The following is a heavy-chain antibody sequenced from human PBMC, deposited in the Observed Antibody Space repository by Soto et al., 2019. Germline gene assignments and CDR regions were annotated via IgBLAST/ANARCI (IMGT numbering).Heavy chain of an antibody. CDR2: IIHNFGTP. CDR1: GGTFSSYA. J-gene: IGHJ6*02. CDR3: ARQGSNEYYYYGRDV. Sequence: QVQLVQSGAEVKKPGSSVKVSCQASGGTFSSYAINWVRQAPGQGLEWMGGIIHNFGTPYYAQRFQVRVTITADESTSTAYRELSSLRSEDSAVYYCARQGSNEYYYYGRDVWGQGTTVTVSS. D-gene: IGHD3-10*01. V-gene: IGHV1-69*12.